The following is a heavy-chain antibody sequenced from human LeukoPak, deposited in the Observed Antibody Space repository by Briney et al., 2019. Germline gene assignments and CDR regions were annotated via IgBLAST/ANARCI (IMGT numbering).Heavy chain of an antibody. J-gene: IGHJ4*02. V-gene: IGHV1-69*13. CDR3: ARTIVLRYFDWLLLDY. CDR1: GGTFSSYA. CDR2: IIPIFGTA. Sequence: SVKVSCKASGGTFSSYAISWVRQAPGQGLEWMGGIIPIFGTANYAQKFQGRVTITADESTGTAYMELSSLRSEDTAVYYCARTIVLRYFDWLLLDYWGQGTLVTVSS. D-gene: IGHD3-9*01.